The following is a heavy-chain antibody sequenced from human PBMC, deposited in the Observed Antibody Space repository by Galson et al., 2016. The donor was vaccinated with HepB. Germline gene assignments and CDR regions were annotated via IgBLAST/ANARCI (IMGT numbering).Heavy chain of an antibody. D-gene: IGHD4-17*01. CDR3: AREMDGDYWVFGY. CDR2: ISYDGGNK. J-gene: IGHJ4*02. V-gene: IGHV3-30*04. CDR1: GLTFSSYA. Sequence: SLRLSCAVSGLTFSSYAMHWVRQAPGKGLEWVAVISYDGGNKRYADSVKGRFTISRDNSKNTLYLQMNSLRPEDTSVYYCAREMDGDYWVFGYWGQGTLVTVSS.